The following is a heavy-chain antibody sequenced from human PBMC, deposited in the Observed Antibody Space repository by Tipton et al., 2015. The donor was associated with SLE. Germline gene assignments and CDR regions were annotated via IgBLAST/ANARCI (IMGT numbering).Heavy chain of an antibody. V-gene: IGHV4-59*01. CDR1: GGSISSYY. CDR2: IYYSGST. J-gene: IGHJ4*02. D-gene: IGHD5-24*01. Sequence: LRLSCTVSGGSISSYYWSWIRQPPGKGLEWIGYIYYSGSTNYNPSLKSRVTISVDTSKNQFSLKLSSVTAADTAVYYCARDRDGEQDYWGQGTLVTVSS. CDR3: ARDRDGEQDY.